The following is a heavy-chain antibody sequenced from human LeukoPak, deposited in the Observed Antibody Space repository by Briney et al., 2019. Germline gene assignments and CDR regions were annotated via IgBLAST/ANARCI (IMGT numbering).Heavy chain of an antibody. V-gene: IGHV4-59*01. Sequence: SETLSLTCTVSGGSISSYYWSWIRQPPGKGLEWIGYIYYSGSTNFNPSLKRRVTISVDTSKNQFSLKLSSVTAADTAVYYCARVYDSGSQAYFYYMDVWGKGTTVTISS. CDR1: GGSISSYY. J-gene: IGHJ6*03. CDR3: ARVYDSGSQAYFYYMDV. D-gene: IGHD3-10*01. CDR2: IYYSGST.